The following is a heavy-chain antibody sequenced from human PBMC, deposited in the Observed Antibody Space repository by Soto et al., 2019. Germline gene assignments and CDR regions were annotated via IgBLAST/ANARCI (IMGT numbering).Heavy chain of an antibody. Sequence: SETLSLTCTVSGDSISTFYWGWMRQSPGKELEWIGYVYYTGSTNYNPSLKSRVTISVDRSKNQFSLKLTSANAADTAVYYCARGRTVRNYADDSSDYFYFSDYWGQGTQVTVSS. D-gene: IGHD3-22*01. CDR3: ARGRTVRNYADDSSDYFYFSDY. J-gene: IGHJ4*02. CDR2: VYYTGST. CDR1: GDSISTFY. V-gene: IGHV4-59*01.